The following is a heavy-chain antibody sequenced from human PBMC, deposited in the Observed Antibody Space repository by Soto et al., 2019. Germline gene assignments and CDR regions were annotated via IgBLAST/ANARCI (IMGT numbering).Heavy chain of an antibody. CDR1: GYTFTSYD. V-gene: IGHV1-8*01. Sequence: QVQLVQSGAEVKKPGASVKVSCKASGYTFTSYDINWVRQATGQGLEWMGWMNPNSGNTGYAQKFQGRVTMTRNTSISTAYMELRSLRSEDTAVYYCARGNSVHRSGWYGDFDYWGQGTLVTVSS. D-gene: IGHD6-19*01. J-gene: IGHJ4*02. CDR2: MNPNSGNT. CDR3: ARGNSVHRSGWYGDFDY.